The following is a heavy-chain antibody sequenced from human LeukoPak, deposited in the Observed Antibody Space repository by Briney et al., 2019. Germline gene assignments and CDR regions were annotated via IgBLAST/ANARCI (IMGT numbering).Heavy chain of an antibody. CDR3: TRRAGGNLYDLDN. CDR2: VSGGGFDT. CDR1: GFTLSSYV. D-gene: IGHD2-8*02. V-gene: IGHV3-23*01. J-gene: IGHJ4*02. Sequence: GSLRLSCVASGFTLSSYVMSWVRPAPGKGLEWVSGVSGGGFDTYYTDSVKGRFTISRDNSKNMVYLQMNSLRAEDTAVYYCTRRAGGNLYDLDNWGQGTLVTVSS.